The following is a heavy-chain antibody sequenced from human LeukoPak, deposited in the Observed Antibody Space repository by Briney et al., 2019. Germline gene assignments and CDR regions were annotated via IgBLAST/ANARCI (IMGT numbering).Heavy chain of an antibody. D-gene: IGHD1-20*01. Sequence: GGSLRLSCGASGFSFNNAYMSWVRQAPGKGPEWVGLIRSKVDGETIEYAAPVKDRFVISRDDSKNTVYLQMTSLKIEDTAVYYCTTAGISGTRWYYNGMDVWGQGTTVTVSS. V-gene: IGHV3-15*01. CDR2: IRSKVDGETI. J-gene: IGHJ6*02. CDR3: TTAGISGTRWYYNGMDV. CDR1: GFSFNNAY.